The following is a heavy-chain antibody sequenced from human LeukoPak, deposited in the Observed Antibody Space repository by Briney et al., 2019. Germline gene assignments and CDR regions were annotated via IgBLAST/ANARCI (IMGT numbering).Heavy chain of an antibody. J-gene: IGHJ4*02. D-gene: IGHD3-22*01. Sequence: GASVKVSCKASGYTFTSYGISWVRQAPGQGLEWMGWISAYNGNTNYAQKLQGRVTMTTDTSTSTAYMELSSLRSEDTAVYYCARGPAYYYDSSGYLGTYWGQGTLVTVSS. CDR3: ARGPAYYYDSSGYLGTY. V-gene: IGHV1-18*01. CDR1: GYTFTSYG. CDR2: ISAYNGNT.